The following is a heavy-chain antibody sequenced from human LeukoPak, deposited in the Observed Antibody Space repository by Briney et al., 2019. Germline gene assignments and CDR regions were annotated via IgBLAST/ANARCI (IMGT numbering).Heavy chain of an antibody. CDR3: ARQYCSSTSCYDPRIDP. CDR1: GGTFSIYA. J-gene: IGHJ5*02. D-gene: IGHD2-2*01. CDR2: IIPILGIA. V-gene: IGHV1-69*04. Sequence: SVTVSYKASGGTFSIYAISWVRQAPGQGLEWMGRIIPILGIANYAQKFQGRVTITADKSTSTAYMELSSLRSEDTAVYYCARQYCSSTSCYDPRIDPWGQGTLVTVSS.